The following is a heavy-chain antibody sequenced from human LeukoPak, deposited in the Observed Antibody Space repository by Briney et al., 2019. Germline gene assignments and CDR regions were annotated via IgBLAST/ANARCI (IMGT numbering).Heavy chain of an antibody. CDR3: ARESVVTPD. CDR1: GDSVSSSSYY. Sequence: SETLSLICDVSGDSVSSSSYYWGWIRQPPGKGLEWIGSIYYSGSTYYNPSLKSRVTISVDTSKNQFSLKLSSVTAADTAVYYCARESVVTPDWGQGTLVTVSS. D-gene: IGHD4-23*01. J-gene: IGHJ4*02. V-gene: IGHV4-39*07. CDR2: IYYSGST.